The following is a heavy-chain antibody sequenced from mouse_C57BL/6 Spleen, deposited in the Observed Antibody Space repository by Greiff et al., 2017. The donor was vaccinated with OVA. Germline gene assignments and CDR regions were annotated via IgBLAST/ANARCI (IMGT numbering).Heavy chain of an antibody. V-gene: IGHV2-5*01. CDR1: GFSLTSYG. CDR3: AALYYYGSMDY. Sequence: VKVVESGPGLVQPSQSLSITCTVSGFSLTSYGVHWVRQSPGKGLEWLGVIWRGGSTDYNAAFMSRLSITKDNSKSQVFFKMNSLQADDTAIYYCAALYYYGSMDYWGQGTSVTVSS. D-gene: IGHD1-1*01. J-gene: IGHJ4*01. CDR2: IWRGGST.